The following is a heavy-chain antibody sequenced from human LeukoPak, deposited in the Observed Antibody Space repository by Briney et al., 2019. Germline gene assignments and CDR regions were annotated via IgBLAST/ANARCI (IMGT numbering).Heavy chain of an antibody. D-gene: IGHD3-16*01. CDR3: AGTYYDYVWGSSSTDY. Sequence: PSETLSLTCTVSGGSISSYYWSWIRQPPGKGLGWIGYIYYSGSTNYNPSLKSRVTISVDTSKNQLSLKLSSVTAADTAVYYCAGTYYDYVWGSSSTDYWGQGTLVTVSS. CDR2: IYYSGST. CDR1: GGSISSYY. J-gene: IGHJ4*02. V-gene: IGHV4-59*01.